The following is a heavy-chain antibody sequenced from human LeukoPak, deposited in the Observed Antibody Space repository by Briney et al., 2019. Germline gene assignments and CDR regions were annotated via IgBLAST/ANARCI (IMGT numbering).Heavy chain of an antibody. Sequence: PSETLSLTCTVSGGSFSSGSYYWSWIRQPAGKGLEWIGRIYTSGSTNYNPSLKSRVTISVDTSKNQFSLKLSSVTAADTAVYYCARGDYPVYFDYWGQGTLVTVSS. D-gene: IGHD3-10*01. CDR3: ARGDYPVYFDY. V-gene: IGHV4-61*02. CDR1: GGSFSSGSYY. J-gene: IGHJ4*02. CDR2: IYTSGST.